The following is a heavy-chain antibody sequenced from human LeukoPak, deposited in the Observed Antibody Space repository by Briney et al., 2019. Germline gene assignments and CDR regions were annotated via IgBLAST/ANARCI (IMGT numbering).Heavy chain of an antibody. D-gene: IGHD3-10*01. CDR3: ARDAPPGVRGVIRWFDP. J-gene: IGHJ5*02. CDR1: GGTFSSYA. CDR2: IIPIFDTT. Sequence: GASVKVSCKASGGTFSSYAISWVRQAPGQGLEWMGGIIPIFDTTNYAQNFQGRVRISTDESTSTAYMEVSSLRSEDTAVYYCARDAPPGVRGVIRWFDPWGQGTLVTVSS. V-gene: IGHV1-69*05.